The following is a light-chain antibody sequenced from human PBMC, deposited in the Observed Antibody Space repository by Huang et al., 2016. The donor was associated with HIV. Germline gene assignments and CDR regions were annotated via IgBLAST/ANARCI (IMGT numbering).Light chain of an antibody. CDR2: GAS. Sequence: AIQLTQSPSSLSASVGDRVTITCRASQGIGSGVAWYQQKPGKAPNLLISGASSLESGVPSRVSGSGSGTDFTLTISGLQPEDFATYFCQPFHNYPFTFGQGTKLEIK. J-gene: IGKJ2*01. CDR1: QGIGSG. CDR3: QPFHNYPFT. V-gene: IGKV1D-13*01.